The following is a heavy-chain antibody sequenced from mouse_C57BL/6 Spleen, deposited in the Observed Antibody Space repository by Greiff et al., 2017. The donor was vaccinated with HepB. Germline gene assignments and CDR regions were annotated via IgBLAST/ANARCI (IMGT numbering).Heavy chain of an antibody. CDR3: VRDRGDDRHWYFDV. V-gene: IGHV10-3*01. Sequence: EVNVVESGGGLVQPKGSLKLSCAASGFTFNTYAMHWVRQAPGKGLEWVARIRSKSSNYATYYADSVKDRFTISRDDSQSMLYLQMNNLKTEDTAMYYCVRDRGDDRHWYFDVWGTGTTVTVSS. CDR2: IRSKSSNYAT. D-gene: IGHD2-2*01. CDR1: GFTFNTYA. J-gene: IGHJ1*03.